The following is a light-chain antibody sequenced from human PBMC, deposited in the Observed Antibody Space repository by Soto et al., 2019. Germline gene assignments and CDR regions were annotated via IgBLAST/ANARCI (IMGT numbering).Light chain of an antibody. CDR1: QGISNH. V-gene: IGKV1-9*01. Sequence: DIQLTQSPSLLSASVGDRVIITCRASQGISNHLAWYQQKPGKAAKLLIYAASTLQSGVPSRFSGSGSGTEFTLTVSSLQPEEFATYYCQQLNSYPVTFGQGTRL. J-gene: IGKJ5*01. CDR2: AAS. CDR3: QQLNSYPVT.